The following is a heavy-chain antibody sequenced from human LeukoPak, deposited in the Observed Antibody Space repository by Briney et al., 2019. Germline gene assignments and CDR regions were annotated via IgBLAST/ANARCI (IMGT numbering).Heavy chain of an antibody. V-gene: IGHV1-18*01. CDR1: GYTFTSYG. D-gene: IGHD6-19*01. CDR2: ISAYNGNT. J-gene: IGHJ4*02. Sequence: ASVKVSSMPSGYTFTSYGISWVRQPPGQGLEWMGWISAYNGNTNYAQKLQGRVTMTTDTSTSTAYMELRSLRSDDTAVYYCAREDPRSSPLDYWGRGTLVTVS. CDR3: AREDPRSSPLDY.